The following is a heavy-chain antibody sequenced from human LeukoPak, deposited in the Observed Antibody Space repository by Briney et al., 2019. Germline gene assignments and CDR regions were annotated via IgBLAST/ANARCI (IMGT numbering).Heavy chain of an antibody. Sequence: PSETLSLTCTVSGGSISSSSYYWGWIRQPPGKGLEWIGSIYYSGSTYYNPSLKSRVTISVDTSKNQFSLKLSSVTAADTAVYYCAREGYNGSVAFDIWGQGTMVTVSS. D-gene: IGHD3-10*01. CDR1: GGSISSSSYY. J-gene: IGHJ3*02. V-gene: IGHV4-39*07. CDR3: AREGYNGSVAFDI. CDR2: IYYSGST.